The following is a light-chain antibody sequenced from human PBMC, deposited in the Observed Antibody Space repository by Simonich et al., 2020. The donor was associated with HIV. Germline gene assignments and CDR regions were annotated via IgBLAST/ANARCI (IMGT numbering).Light chain of an antibody. V-gene: IGKV4-1*01. J-gene: IGKJ2*02. CDR2: WAS. CDR3: QQYYSTRRT. CDR1: QGVLYSSTNKNY. Sequence: DIVMTQSPDSLAVSLGERATINCKSSQGVLYSSTNKNYLAWYQQKPGQPPKLLIYWASTRESGVPDRFSGRGSGTDFTLTISSLQAEDVAVYYCQQYYSTRRTFGQGTKLEIK.